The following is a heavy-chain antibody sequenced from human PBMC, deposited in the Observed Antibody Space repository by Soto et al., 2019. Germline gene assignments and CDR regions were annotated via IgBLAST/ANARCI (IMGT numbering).Heavy chain of an antibody. CDR1: GYSISSGYY. D-gene: IGHD2-15*01. V-gene: IGHV4-38-2*02. CDR3: ARELLPPYYFDY. CDR2: IYHSGTT. Sequence: PSETLSLTCAVSGYSISSGYYWGWIRQSPGKGLEWIGSIYHSGTTYYNPSLKSRVTISLDTSKNHFSLNLNSVTAADTAVYYCARELLPPYYFDYWGRGTLLTVSS. J-gene: IGHJ4*01.